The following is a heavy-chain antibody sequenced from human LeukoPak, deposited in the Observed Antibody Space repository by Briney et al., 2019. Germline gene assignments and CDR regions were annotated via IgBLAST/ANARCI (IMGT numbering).Heavy chain of an antibody. CDR1: GYTFTSFD. V-gene: IGHV1-8*03. D-gene: IGHD6-13*01. CDR3: AREAGTSSSGGGFDY. Sequence: ASVKVSCKASGYTFTSFDIYWVRQATGQGLEWMGWMSPYSGNAGYAQKFQGRVTITRNTSISTAYMELSSLRSEDTAVYYCAREAGTSSSGGGFDYWGQGTLVTVSS. J-gene: IGHJ4*02. CDR2: MSPYSGNA.